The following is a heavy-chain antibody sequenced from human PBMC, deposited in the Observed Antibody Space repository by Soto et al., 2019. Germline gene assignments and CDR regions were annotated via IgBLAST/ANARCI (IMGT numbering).Heavy chain of an antibody. Sequence: GASVKVSCKASGYTFTSYAMHWVRQAPGQRLEWMGWINAGNGNTKYSQKFQGRVTITRDTSASTAYMELGSLRSEDTAVYYCARETIFGAPLRWGQGTLVTVSS. CDR2: INAGNGNT. J-gene: IGHJ4*02. CDR1: GYTFTSYA. V-gene: IGHV1-3*01. D-gene: IGHD3-3*01. CDR3: ARETIFGAPLR.